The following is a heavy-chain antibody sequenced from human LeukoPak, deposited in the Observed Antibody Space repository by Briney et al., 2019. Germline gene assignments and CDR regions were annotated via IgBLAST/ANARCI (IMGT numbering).Heavy chain of an antibody. J-gene: IGHJ6*03. D-gene: IGHD3-22*01. CDR2: IYYSGST. CDR3: ARVLNYYDSSGYYDDYYYYYYMDV. CDR1: GGSISSYY. Sequence: SETLSLTCTVSGGSISSYYWSWIRQPPGKGLEWIGYIYYSGSTNYNPSLKSRVTISVDTSKNQFSLKLSSVTAADTAVYYCARVLNYYDSSGYYDDYYYYYYMDVWGKGTTVTVSS. V-gene: IGHV4-59*01.